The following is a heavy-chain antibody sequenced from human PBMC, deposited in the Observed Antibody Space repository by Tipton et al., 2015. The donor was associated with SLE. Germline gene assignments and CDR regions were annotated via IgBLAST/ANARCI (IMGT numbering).Heavy chain of an antibody. J-gene: IGHJ4*02. CDR2: VYFDGST. D-gene: IGHD6-13*01. V-gene: IGHV4-59*01. CDR3: ARGPYGAAASYDY. Sequence: TLSLTCTVSGGSISRYYWSWIRQPPGKGLEWIGYVYFDGSTNYNPSLKSRVTMSLDTSKNQFSLKLNSVTAADTAVYYCARGPYGAAASYDYWGQGTLVTVSS. CDR1: GGSISRYY.